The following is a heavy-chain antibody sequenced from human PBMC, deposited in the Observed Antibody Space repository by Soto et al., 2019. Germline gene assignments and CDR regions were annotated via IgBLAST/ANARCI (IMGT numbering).Heavy chain of an antibody. CDR3: VKDDGGYPSTAPH. V-gene: IGHV3-23*01. CDR2: ISGSGDRT. CDR1: GFTFSSYA. J-gene: IGHJ4*02. Sequence: GGSLRLSCAASGFTFSSYAMHWVRQAPGKGLDWVSGISGSGDRTYYADSAKGRFTISKDISKNSLSLQLDSLGVEDTAVYFCVKDDGGYPSTAPHWGQGTLVTVSS. D-gene: IGHD3-22*01.